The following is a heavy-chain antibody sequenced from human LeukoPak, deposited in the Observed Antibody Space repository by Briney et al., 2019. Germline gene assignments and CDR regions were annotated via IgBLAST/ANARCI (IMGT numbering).Heavy chain of an antibody. CDR2: IYYSGST. J-gene: IGHJ4*02. Sequence: SETLSLTCSVSGGSISSYYWSWIRQSPGKGLEWIGYIYYSGSTNYNPSLKSRVTISVHTSKNQFSLKLSSVTATDTAVYYCARAVFSYCSGGSCPYFDYWGQGTLVTVSS. CDR3: ARAVFSYCSGGSCPYFDY. D-gene: IGHD2-15*01. V-gene: IGHV4-59*01. CDR1: GGSISSYY.